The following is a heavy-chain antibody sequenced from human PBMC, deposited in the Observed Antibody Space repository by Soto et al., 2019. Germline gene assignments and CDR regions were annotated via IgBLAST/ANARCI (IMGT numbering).Heavy chain of an antibody. CDR1: GFTFSDHY. Sequence: EVQLVESGGGLVQPGGSLRLSCAASGFTFSDHYMDWVRQAPGKGLEWVGRTRNKANSYTTEYAASVKGRFTISRDDSKNSLYLQMNSLKTEDTAVYYCARVQNSGSYSDYWGQGTLVTVSS. J-gene: IGHJ4*02. CDR3: ARVQNSGSYSDY. CDR2: TRNKANSYTT. V-gene: IGHV3-72*01. D-gene: IGHD1-26*01.